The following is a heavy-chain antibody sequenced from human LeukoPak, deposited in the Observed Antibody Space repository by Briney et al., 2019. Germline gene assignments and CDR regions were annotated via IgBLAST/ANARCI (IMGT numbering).Heavy chain of an antibody. V-gene: IGHV3-23*01. CDR1: GFTFSSYA. CDR2: ISGSGGST. J-gene: IGHJ6*03. CDR3: AKFMGSGSYELYYYYYYYMDV. D-gene: IGHD3-10*01. Sequence: GGSLRLSCAASGFTFSSYAMSWVRQAPGKGLEWVSAISGSGGSTYYADSVKGRFTISRDNSKNTLYRQMNSLRAEDTAVYYCAKFMGSGSYELYYYYYYYMDVWGKGTTVTVSS.